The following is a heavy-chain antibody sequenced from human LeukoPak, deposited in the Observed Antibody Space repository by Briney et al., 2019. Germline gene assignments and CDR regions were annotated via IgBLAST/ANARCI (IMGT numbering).Heavy chain of an antibody. Sequence: GESLKISCKASGYTFTNWWIGWVRQMPGKGLEWMGIIYPGDSDTRYSPSFQGQVTISADKSISTAYLQWSSLKASDTAMYYCARKDYYDLYFDYWGQGTLVTVSS. V-gene: IGHV5-51*01. D-gene: IGHD3-22*01. CDR1: GYTFTNWW. CDR3: ARKDYYDLYFDY. J-gene: IGHJ4*02. CDR2: IYPGDSDT.